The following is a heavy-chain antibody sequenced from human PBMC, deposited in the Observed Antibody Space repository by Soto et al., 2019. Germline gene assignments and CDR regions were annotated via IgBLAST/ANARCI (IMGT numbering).Heavy chain of an antibody. Sequence: SLKGYCKSSGYTYSVDYIHWVRQKPGQGLEWMGWINPNSGGTKYAPKFQGGVTMTRDTSITTAYMELSRLRSGDTAVYYCAREPATAKPEGVDFWGQGTLVPGFS. D-gene: IGHD1-1*01. V-gene: IGHV1-2*02. J-gene: IGHJ4*02. CDR3: AREPATAKPEGVDF. CDR1: GYTYSVDY. CDR2: INPNSGGT.